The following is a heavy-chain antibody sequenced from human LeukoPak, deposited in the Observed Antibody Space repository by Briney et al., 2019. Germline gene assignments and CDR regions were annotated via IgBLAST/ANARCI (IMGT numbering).Heavy chain of an antibody. CDR3: IPVAGTGFDY. CDR1: GFTFSRYA. D-gene: IGHD6-19*01. J-gene: IGHJ4*02. CDR2: ISGSGGST. Sequence: GGSLRLSCAASGFTFSRYAMTWVRQAPGKGLEWVSAISGSGGSTYYADSVKGRFTISRDNSKNTLFLQMNSLRAEDTAVYYGIPVAGTGFDYRGQGTLVTVSS. V-gene: IGHV3-23*01.